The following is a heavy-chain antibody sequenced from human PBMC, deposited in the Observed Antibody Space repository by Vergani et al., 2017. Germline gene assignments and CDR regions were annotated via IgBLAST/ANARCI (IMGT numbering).Heavy chain of an antibody. CDR2: IYHPGSA. CDR3: VRTVALWFGEAKDGGWFDP. Sequence: QVQLLESGPGLLKPSETLSLTCSVFGYSITSGYYWGWTRQPPGGGLEWIGSIYHPGSAYFNPSIKSRVTVSVDTSMNQVSLKLNSVTAADTAVYYCVRTVALWFGEAKDGGWFDPWGQGTLVTVTS. CDR1: GYSITSGYY. J-gene: IGHJ5*02. V-gene: IGHV4-38-2*01. D-gene: IGHD3-10*01.